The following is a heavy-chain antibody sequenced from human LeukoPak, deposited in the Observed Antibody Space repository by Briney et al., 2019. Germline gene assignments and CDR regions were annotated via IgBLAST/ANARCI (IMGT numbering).Heavy chain of an antibody. D-gene: IGHD3-10*01. Sequence: KPSQTLSLTCAVSGGSISSGGYSWSWTRQPPGKGLEWIGYIYHSGSTYYNSSLKSRVTISGDRSKNQFSMKLSSVTAAVTAVNYCGRGEDYYGSGSKFYGMDVWGQGTTVTVSS. J-gene: IGHJ6*02. V-gene: IGHV4-30-2*01. CDR3: GRGEDYYGSGSKFYGMDV. CDR1: GGSISSGGYS. CDR2: IYHSGST.